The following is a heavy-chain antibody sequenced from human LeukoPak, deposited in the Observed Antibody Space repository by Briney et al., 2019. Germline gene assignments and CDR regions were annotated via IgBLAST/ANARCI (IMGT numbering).Heavy chain of an antibody. D-gene: IGHD4-17*01. CDR3: ARGPMITVTGTDY. V-gene: IGHV4-34*01. CDR2: INHSGNT. Sequence: SETLSLTCAVYGGSFSGYYWSWIRQPPGKGLEWIGEINHSGNTNYNPSFKSRVTISVDTSKNQFSLKLSSVTAADTAVYYCARGPMITVTGTDYWGQGTLVTVSS. CDR1: GGSFSGYY. J-gene: IGHJ4*02.